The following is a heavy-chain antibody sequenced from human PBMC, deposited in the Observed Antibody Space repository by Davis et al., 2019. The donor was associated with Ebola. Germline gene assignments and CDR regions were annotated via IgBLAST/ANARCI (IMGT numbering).Heavy chain of an antibody. CDR2: FDPEDGET. CDR3: ATGEYSYGRDYYFGIDV. D-gene: IGHD5-18*01. V-gene: IGHV1-24*01. CDR1: GYTLTELP. J-gene: IGHJ6*02. Sequence: AASVKVSCKVSGYTLTELPMHWVRQAPGKGLEWMGGFDPEDGETIYAQKFQGRVTMTEDTSTDTAYMEVSRLRSEDTAVYYCATGEYSYGRDYYFGIDVWGQGTTVTVSS.